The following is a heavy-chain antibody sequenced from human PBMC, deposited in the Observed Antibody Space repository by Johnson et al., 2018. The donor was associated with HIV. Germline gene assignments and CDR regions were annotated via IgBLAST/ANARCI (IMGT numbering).Heavy chain of an antibody. J-gene: IGHJ3*02. V-gene: IGHV3-30*04. Sequence: QVQLVESGGGVVQPGRSLRLSCAASGFIFSDYAMHWVRQAPGKGLEWVAVISYDGSNKYYADSVKGRFTISRDNSKNTLYLQMSSLRAEDTAVYYCAKDLVVTAPGAFDIWGQGTMVTVSS. CDR1: GFIFSDYA. CDR2: ISYDGSNK. D-gene: IGHD2-21*02. CDR3: AKDLVVTAPGAFDI.